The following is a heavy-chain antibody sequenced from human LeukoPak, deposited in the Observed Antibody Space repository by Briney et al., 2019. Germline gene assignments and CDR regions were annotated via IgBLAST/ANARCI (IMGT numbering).Heavy chain of an antibody. CDR2: INPSGGST. D-gene: IGHD3-10*01. V-gene: IGHV1-46*01. CDR1: GYTFTSYG. J-gene: IGHJ3*02. Sequence: EASVKVSCKASGYTFTSYGISWVRQAPGQGLEWMGIINPSGGSTSYAQKFQGRVTMTRDTSTSTVYMELSSLRSEDTAVYYCARFKGSGSYYNDAFDIWGQGTMVTVSS. CDR3: ARFKGSGSYYNDAFDI.